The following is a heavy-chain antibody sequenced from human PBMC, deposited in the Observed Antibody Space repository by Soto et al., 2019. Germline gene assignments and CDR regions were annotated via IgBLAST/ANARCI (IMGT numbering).Heavy chain of an antibody. CDR1: GYSFASYW. D-gene: IGHD3-3*01. CDR3: ARHSSDFWSGPHYGMDV. V-gene: IGHV5-10-1*01. CDR2: IDPSDSYT. J-gene: IGHJ6*02. Sequence: ESLKISCKGSGYSFASYWISWVRQMPGKGLEWMGRIDPSDSYTNYSPSFQGHVTISADKSISTAYLQWSSLKASDTAMYYCARHSSDFWSGPHYGMDVWGQGTTVTVSS.